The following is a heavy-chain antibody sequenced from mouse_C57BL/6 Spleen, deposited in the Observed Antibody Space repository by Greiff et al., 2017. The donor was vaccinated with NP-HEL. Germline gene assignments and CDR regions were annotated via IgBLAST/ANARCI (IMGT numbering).Heavy chain of an antibody. D-gene: IGHD2-4*01. V-gene: IGHV1-74*01. CDR1: GYTFTSYW. CDR2: IHPSDSDT. Sequence: QVQLQQSGAELVKPGASVKVSCKASGYTFTSYWMHWVKQRPGQGLEWIGSIHPSDSDTNYNQKFKGKATLTVDKSSSTAYMRLSSLTSEDSAVYYCAIRYEYERDAMDYWGQGTSVTVSS. CDR3: AIRYEYERDAMDY. J-gene: IGHJ4*01.